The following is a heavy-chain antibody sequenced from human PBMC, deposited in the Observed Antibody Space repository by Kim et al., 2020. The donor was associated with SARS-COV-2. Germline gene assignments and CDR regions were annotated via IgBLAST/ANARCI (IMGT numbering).Heavy chain of an antibody. J-gene: IGHJ4*02. Sequence: KFQGRVPMTRDTSTTTVYMELSSLRSEDTAVYYCARALGIAVAGTGYFDYWGQGTLVTVSS. CDR3: ARALGIAVAGTGYFDY. D-gene: IGHD6-19*01. V-gene: IGHV1-46*01.